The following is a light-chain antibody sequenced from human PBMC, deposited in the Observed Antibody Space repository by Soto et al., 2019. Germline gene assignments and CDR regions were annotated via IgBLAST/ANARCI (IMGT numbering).Light chain of an antibody. CDR1: QSVPNSH. Sequence: EIVLTQSPGTLSLFPGERATLSCRASQSVPNSHLAWFQQKPGQAPRPLIYGISNRATGIPDRFSGSGSGTDFTLTISRLEPEDFAVYYCQQYGSSGTFGQGTKVDIK. J-gene: IGKJ1*01. CDR3: QQYGSSGT. V-gene: IGKV3-20*01. CDR2: GIS.